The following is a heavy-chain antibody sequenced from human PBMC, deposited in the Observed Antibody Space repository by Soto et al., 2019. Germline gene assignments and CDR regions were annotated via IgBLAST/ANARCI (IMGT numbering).Heavy chain of an antibody. J-gene: IGHJ4*02. D-gene: IGHD3-22*01. CDR3: ARDRGPSSVVVMSGCFEY. CDR1: GYTFTGYY. Sequence: ASVRVSCKASGYTFTGYYMHWVRQAPGQGLEWMGWINPNSGGTNYAQKFQGWVTMTRDTSISTAYMELSRLRSDDTAVYYCARDRGPSSVVVMSGCFEYWGQGTLVTVAS. V-gene: IGHV1-2*04. CDR2: INPNSGGT.